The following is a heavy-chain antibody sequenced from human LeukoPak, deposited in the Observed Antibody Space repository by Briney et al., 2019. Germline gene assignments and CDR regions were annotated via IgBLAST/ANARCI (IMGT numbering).Heavy chain of an antibody. CDR2: IYYSGST. CDR3: ARAVPAAMPSGDWFDP. J-gene: IGHJ5*02. Sequence: PSETLSLTCTVSGGSISSSSYYWGWIRQPPGKGLEWIGSIYYSGSTYYNPSLKSRVTISVDTSKNQFSLKLSSVTAADTAVYYCARAVPAAMPSGDWFDPWGQGTLVTVSS. D-gene: IGHD2-2*01. V-gene: IGHV4-39*07. CDR1: GGSISSSSYY.